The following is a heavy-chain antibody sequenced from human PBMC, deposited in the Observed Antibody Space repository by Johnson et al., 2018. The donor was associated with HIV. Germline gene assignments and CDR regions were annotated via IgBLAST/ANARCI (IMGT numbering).Heavy chain of an antibody. CDR1: GFTFDDYA. CDR2: IRWNSGSI. D-gene: IGHD3-22*01. V-gene: IGHV3-9*01. Sequence: VESGGGVVQPGRSLRLSCAASGFTFDDYAMHWVRHAPGKGLEWVSGIRWNSGSIGYADSVKGRFTISRANAKNTLYLQMASLRAEDTAVDYLARGGVGRYDSSASPQRAFDIWGQGTMVTVSS. CDR3: ARGGVGRYDSSASPQRAFDI. J-gene: IGHJ3*02.